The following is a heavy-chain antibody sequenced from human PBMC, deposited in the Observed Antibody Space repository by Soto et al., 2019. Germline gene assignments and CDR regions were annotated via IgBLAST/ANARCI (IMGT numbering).Heavy chain of an antibody. CDR3: ARDLGGNWNYVTSWSYGMDV. J-gene: IGHJ6*02. CDR1: GYTFTGYY. D-gene: IGHD1-7*01. CDR2: INPNSGGT. V-gene: IGHV1-2*04. Sequence: ASVKVSCKASGYTFTGYYMHWVRQAPGQGLEWMGWINPNSGGTNYAQKFQGWVTMTRDTSISTAYMELSRLRSDDTAVYYCARDLGGNWNYVTSWSYGMDVWGQGTTVTVSS.